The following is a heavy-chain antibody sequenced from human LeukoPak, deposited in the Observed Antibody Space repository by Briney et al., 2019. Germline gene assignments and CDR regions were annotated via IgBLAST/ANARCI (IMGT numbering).Heavy chain of an antibody. J-gene: IGHJ4*02. D-gene: IGHD6-25*01. Sequence: GASVKVSCKASGYTFTNYHTNWVRQATGQGLEWMGWINPNNVDSGFAQKLQGRVTITRDTAMTTAYMELSSLKSADTDIYFCARTTSFTASGYDYWGQGTLVTVSS. CDR1: GYTFTNYH. V-gene: IGHV1-8*03. CDR3: ARTTSFTASGYDY. CDR2: INPNNVDS.